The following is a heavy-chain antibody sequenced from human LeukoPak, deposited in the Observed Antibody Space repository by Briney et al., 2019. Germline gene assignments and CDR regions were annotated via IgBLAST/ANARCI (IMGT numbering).Heavy chain of an antibody. J-gene: IGHJ4*02. D-gene: IGHD5-24*01. CDR1: GFTFSSYA. CDR2: ISYDGSNK. Sequence: GGSLRLPCAASGFTFSSYAMHWVRQAPGKGLEWVAVISYDGSNKYYAHSVKGRFTISRDNSKNTLYLQMSSLRAEDTAVYYCAREDGYNYGLNYFDYWGQGTLVTVSS. V-gene: IGHV3-30-3*01. CDR3: AREDGYNYGLNYFDY.